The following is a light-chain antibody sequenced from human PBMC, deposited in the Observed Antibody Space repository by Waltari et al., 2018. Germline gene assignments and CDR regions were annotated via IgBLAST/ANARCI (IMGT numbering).Light chain of an antibody. CDR1: SNDVGRYDL. CDR3: CSYAGTTTYV. Sequence: QSALTQPASVSGSPGQSITISCIGTSNDVGRYDLVSWYQFHPGKAHKVLIYAVVKRPAGVSNRFSASKSGNTASLTISGLQADDEADYYCCSYAGTTTYVFGGGTKVTVL. V-gene: IGLV2-23*02. J-gene: IGLJ1*01. CDR2: AVV.